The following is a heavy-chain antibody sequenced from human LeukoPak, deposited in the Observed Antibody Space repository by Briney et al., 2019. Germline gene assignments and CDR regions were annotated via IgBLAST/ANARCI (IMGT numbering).Heavy chain of an antibody. V-gene: IGHV3-23*01. J-gene: IGHJ3*02. D-gene: IGHD3-9*01. CDR1: GFTFSSYA. CDR3: AKALRIRYFDWYDAFDI. CDR2: ISGSGGST. Sequence: GGSLRLSCAASGFTFSSYAMSWVRQAPGKGLEWVSAISGSGGSTYYADSVKGRFTISRDNSKNTLYLQMNSLRAEDTAVYYCAKALRIRYFDWYDAFDIWGQGTMVTVSS.